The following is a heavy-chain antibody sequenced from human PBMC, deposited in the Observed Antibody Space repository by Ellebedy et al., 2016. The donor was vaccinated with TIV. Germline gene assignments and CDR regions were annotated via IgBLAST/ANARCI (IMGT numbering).Heavy chain of an antibody. CDR3: AKQVAAGYSNGGWFDP. J-gene: IGHJ5*02. D-gene: IGHD5-18*01. V-gene: IGHV5-51*01. CDR2: IYPSDSDT. Sequence: PGGSLRLSCKGSGYSFTNYWIGWVRQMPGKGLEWMGSIYPSDSDTRYSPSFQGQVTISADKSISTAYLPWSSLKASDTAMHYCAKQVAAGYSNGGWFDPWGQGTLVTVSS. CDR1: GYSFTNYW.